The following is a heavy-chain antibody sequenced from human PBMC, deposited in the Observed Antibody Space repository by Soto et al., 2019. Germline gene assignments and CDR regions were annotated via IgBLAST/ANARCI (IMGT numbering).Heavy chain of an antibody. CDR3: ARVNLDYVAGMDV. CDR1: GGPITNY. D-gene: IGHD4-17*01. V-gene: IGHV4-31*03. CDR2: IYDSGST. Sequence: SETLSLTCTVSGGPITNYWSWIRQHPGKGLEWIGYIYDSGSTYYNPSLKSRVTMSLDTSKNQLSLKLTSVTAADTAVYYCARVNLDYVAGMDVWGQGTTVTVSS. J-gene: IGHJ6*02.